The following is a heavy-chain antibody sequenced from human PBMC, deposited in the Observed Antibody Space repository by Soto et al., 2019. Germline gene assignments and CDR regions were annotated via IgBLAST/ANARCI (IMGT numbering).Heavy chain of an antibody. CDR2: INSDGSST. CDR1: GFTFSSYW. V-gene: IGHV3-74*01. D-gene: IGHD1-26*01. Sequence: GSLRLSCAASGFTFSSYWMYWVRQAPGKGLVWVSRINSDGSSTSYADSVKGRFTISRDNAKNTLYLQMNSLRAEDTAVYYCARVGGTSADYYGMDVWGQGTTVTVS. J-gene: IGHJ6*02. CDR3: ARVGGTSADYYGMDV.